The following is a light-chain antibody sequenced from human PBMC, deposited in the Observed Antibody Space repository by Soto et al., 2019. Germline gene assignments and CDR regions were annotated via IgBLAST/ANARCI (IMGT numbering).Light chain of an antibody. V-gene: IGLV3-21*02. J-gene: IGLJ7*01. Sequence: SYELTQPPSGSAAPGQTAKITCGGNNIESRSVHWYQQKPGQAPVLVVYEDSDRPSGIPERFSGSNSGNTATLTISRVEAGDEADYYCQVWDSSSDRAVFGGGTQLTVL. CDR3: QVWDSSSDRAV. CDR2: EDS. CDR1: NIESRS.